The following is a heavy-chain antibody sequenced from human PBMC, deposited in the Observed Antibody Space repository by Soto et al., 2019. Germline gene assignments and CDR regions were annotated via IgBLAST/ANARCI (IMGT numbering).Heavy chain of an antibody. D-gene: IGHD1-26*01. J-gene: IGHJ4*02. CDR2: ISGSGGST. CDR3: AKDRRGSYFPPYVDY. CDR1: GFTFSSYA. Sequence: EVQLLESGGGLVQPGGSLRLSCAASGFTFSSYAMSWVRQAPGKGLEWVSAISGSGGSTYYADSVKGRFTISRDNSKNTLYLQMSSLRAEDTAVYYCAKDRRGSYFPPYVDYWGQGTLVTVSS. V-gene: IGHV3-23*01.